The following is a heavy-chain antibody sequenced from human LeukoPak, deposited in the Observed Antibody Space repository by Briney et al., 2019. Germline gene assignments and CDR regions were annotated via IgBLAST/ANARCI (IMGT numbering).Heavy chain of an antibody. CDR2: ISGSGGST. CDR3: AKDMIDILTALDY. J-gene: IGHJ4*02. D-gene: IGHD3-9*01. CDR1: GFTFSSYA. Sequence: HPGGSLRLSCAASGFTFSSYAMSWVRQAPGKGLEWVSAISGSGGSTYYADSVKGRFTISRGNSKNTLYLQMNSLRAEDTAVYYCAKDMIDILTALDYWGQGTLVTVSS. V-gene: IGHV3-23*01.